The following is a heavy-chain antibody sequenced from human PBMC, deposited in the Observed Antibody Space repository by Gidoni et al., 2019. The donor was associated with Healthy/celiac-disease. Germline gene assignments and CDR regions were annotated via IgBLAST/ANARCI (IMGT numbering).Heavy chain of an antibody. CDR1: GGSISSYY. J-gene: IGHJ4*02. D-gene: IGHD3-16*01. V-gene: IGHV4-59*08. CDR2: IYYSGST. CDR3: ARGGGDGEIDY. Sequence: QVQLQESGPGLVKPSETLSLTCTVSGGSISSYYWSWIRQPPGKGLEWIGYIYYSGSTNYNPSLKSRVTISVDTSKNQFSLKLSSVTAADTAVYYCARGGGDGEIDYWGQGTLVTVSS.